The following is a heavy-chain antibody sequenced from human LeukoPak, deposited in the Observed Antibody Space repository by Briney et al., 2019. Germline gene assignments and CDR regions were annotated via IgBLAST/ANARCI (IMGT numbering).Heavy chain of an antibody. CDR2: IYYSGST. J-gene: IGHJ4*02. D-gene: IGHD6-13*01. CDR3: ARGYSTSWTYYFDY. Sequence: SETLSLTCTVSGGSISSYYWSWIRQPPGKGLEWIGYIYYSGSTNYNPSLKSRVTISVDTSKNQFSLKLSSVTAADTAVYYCARGYSTSWTYYFDYWGQGALVTVSS. V-gene: IGHV4-59*01. CDR1: GGSISSYY.